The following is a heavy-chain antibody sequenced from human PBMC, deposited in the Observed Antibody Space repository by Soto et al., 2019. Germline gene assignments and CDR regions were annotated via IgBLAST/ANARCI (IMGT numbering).Heavy chain of an antibody. CDR3: ARHHDS. J-gene: IGHJ4*02. V-gene: IGHV4-61*05. CDR1: GGSIRSSSYY. Sequence: SETLSLTCTVSGGSIRSSSYYWGWIRQPPGKGLEWIGYIYYSGSTNYNPSLKSRVTISVDTSKNQFSLKLSSVTAADMAVYYCARHHDSWGQGTLVTVSS. CDR2: IYYSGST.